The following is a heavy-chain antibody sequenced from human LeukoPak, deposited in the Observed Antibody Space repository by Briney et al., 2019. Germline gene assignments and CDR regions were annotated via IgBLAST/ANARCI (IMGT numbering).Heavy chain of an antibody. CDR2: ISGSGGST. V-gene: IGHV3-23*01. CDR1: GFTFSSYA. CDR3: AKASFTYSSDWYYFDY. J-gene: IGHJ4*02. Sequence: GGSLRLSCAASGFTFSSYAMSWVRQAPGKGLEWVSAISGSGGSTYYADSVKGRFTISRDNSKNTLYLQMNSLRVEDTAVYYCAKASFTYSSDWYYFDYWGQGILVTVSS. D-gene: IGHD6-19*01.